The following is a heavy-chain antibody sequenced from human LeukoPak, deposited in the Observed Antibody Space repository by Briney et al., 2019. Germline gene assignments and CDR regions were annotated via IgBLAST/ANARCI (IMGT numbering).Heavy chain of an antibody. CDR2: IYYSGST. J-gene: IGHJ4*02. V-gene: IGHV4-39*07. CDR1: GGSISSSSYY. Sequence: SETLSLTCTVSGGSISSSSYYWGWIRQPPGKGLEWIGNIYYSGSTFYNPSLKSRVTISVDTSKNQFSLKLGSVTAADTAVYYCATSNRSGSRGPDYFDYWGQGTLVAVSS. D-gene: IGHD3-10*01. CDR3: ATSNRSGSRGPDYFDY.